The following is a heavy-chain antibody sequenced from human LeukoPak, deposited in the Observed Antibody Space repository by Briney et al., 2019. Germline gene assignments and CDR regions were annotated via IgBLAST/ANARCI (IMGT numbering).Heavy chain of an antibody. D-gene: IGHD1-26*01. CDR2: IYSGGST. CDR1: GFTVSSNY. CDR3: AKKDRGATPDAFDI. V-gene: IGHV3-53*01. Sequence: GGSLRLSCAASGFTVSSNYMSWVRQAPGKGLEWVSVIYSGGSTYYADSVKGRFTISRDNSKNTLYLQMNSLRAEDTAVYYCAKKDRGATPDAFDIWGQGTMVTVSS. J-gene: IGHJ3*02.